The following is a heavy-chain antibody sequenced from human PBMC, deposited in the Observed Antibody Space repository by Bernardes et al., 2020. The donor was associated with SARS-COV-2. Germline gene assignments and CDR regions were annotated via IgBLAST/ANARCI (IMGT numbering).Heavy chain of an antibody. D-gene: IGHD4-4*01. V-gene: IGHV3-30*18. CDR2: ISYDGSNK. CDR1: GFTFSSYG. J-gene: IGHJ6*02. Sequence: SLRLSCAASGFTFSSYGMHWVRQAPGKGLEWVAVISYDGSNKYYADSVKGRFTISRDNSKNTLYLQMNSLRAEDTAVYYCAKAGGTVTTHGVRYYYGMDVWGQGTTVTVSS. CDR3: AKAGGTVTTHGVRYYYGMDV.